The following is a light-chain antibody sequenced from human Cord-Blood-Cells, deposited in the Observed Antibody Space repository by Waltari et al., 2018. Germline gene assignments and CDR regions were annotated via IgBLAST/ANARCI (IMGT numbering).Light chain of an antibody. Sequence: QSALTPPAPVSGSPGQSITISCTGTSRDVGGYNHLSWYQQHPGKAPKLMIYEVSNRPSGVSNRFSGSKSGNTASLTISGLQAEDEADYYCSSYTSSSTYVFGTGTKVTVL. V-gene: IGLV2-14*01. CDR1: SRDVGGYNH. CDR3: SSYTSSSTYV. CDR2: EVS. J-gene: IGLJ1*01.